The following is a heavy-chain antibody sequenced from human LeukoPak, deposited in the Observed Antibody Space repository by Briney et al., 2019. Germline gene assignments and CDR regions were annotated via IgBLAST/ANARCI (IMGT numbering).Heavy chain of an antibody. CDR3: ARIVIVPADINYFDY. J-gene: IGHJ4*02. D-gene: IGHD2-2*01. CDR1: GDSITSSSYY. V-gene: IGHV4-39*07. Sequence: SETLSLTCTVSGDSITSSSYYWVWIRQPPGKGLQWIGSINYSGNTYYESPLKSRITMSVDTSKSQFSLKLTSVTAADTATYYCARIVIVPADINYFDYWGQGTLVTVSS. CDR2: INYSGNT.